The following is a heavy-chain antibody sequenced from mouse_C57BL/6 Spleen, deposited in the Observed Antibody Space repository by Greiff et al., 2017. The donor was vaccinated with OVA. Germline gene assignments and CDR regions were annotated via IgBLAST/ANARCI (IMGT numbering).Heavy chain of an antibody. J-gene: IGHJ4*01. CDR3: ARRAMDY. Sequence: VQLQESGAELAKPGASVKLSCKASGYTFTSYWMHWVKQRPGQGLEWIGNINPSSGYTKYNQKFKDKATMTADKSSSASYMQLSSLTYEDSAVYYCARRAMDYWGQGTSVTVSS. V-gene: IGHV1-7*01. CDR2: INPSSGYT. CDR1: GYTFTSYW.